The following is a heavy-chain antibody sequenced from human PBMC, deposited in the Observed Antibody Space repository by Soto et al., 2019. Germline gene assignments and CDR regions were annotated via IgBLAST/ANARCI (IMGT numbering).Heavy chain of an antibody. V-gene: IGHV4-34*01. CDR1: GGSFSGYY. CDR2: INHSGST. CDR3: ARGNDLTLFDY. Sequence: TSETLSLTCAVYGGSFSGYYWSWIRQPPGKGLEWIGEINHSGSTNYNPSLKSRVAISVDTSKNQFSLKLSSVTAADTAVYYCARGNDLTLFDYWGQGTLVTVSS. D-gene: IGHD3-16*01. J-gene: IGHJ4*02.